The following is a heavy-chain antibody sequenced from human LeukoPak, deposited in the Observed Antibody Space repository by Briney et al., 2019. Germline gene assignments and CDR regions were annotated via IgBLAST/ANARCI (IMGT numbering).Heavy chain of an antibody. CDR1: GYTFTSYA. V-gene: IGHV1-3*01. J-gene: IGHJ5*02. D-gene: IGHD3-22*01. CDR3: ARDYYDSSGYYYYNWFDP. CDR2: INAGNGNT. Sequence: ASVEVSCKASGYTFTSYAMHWVRQAPGQRLEWMGWINAGNGNTKFSQKFQGRVTITRDTSASTAYMELSSLRSEDTAVYYCARDYYDSSGYYYYNWFDPWGQGTLVTVSS.